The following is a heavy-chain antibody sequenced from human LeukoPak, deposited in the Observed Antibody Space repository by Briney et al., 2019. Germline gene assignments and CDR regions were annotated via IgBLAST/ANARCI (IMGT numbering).Heavy chain of an antibody. CDR2: ISYDGSNK. CDR1: GFTFSSYA. Sequence: GGSLRLSCAASGFTFSSYAMHWVRQAPGKGLEWVAVISYDGSNKYYADSVKGRFTISRDNSKNTLYLQINSLRAEDTAVYYCARDGGPLRYFDWLLYYGYFDYWGQGTLVTVSS. V-gene: IGHV3-30-3*01. J-gene: IGHJ4*02. D-gene: IGHD3-9*01. CDR3: ARDGGPLRYFDWLLYYGYFDY.